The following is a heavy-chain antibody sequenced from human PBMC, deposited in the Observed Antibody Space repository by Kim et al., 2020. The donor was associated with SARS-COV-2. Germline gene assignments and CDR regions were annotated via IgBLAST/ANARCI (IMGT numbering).Heavy chain of an antibody. Sequence: ASVKVSCKTSGHFFTRDSIHWVRQAPGQGLEWMGGIDCGNGNTIYSQKFQGRVTFTTDTSASTAYMELSFLRSEDPAVYYCLGGFYFDYWGQGTLVTVSS. J-gene: IGHJ4*02. V-gene: IGHV1-3*01. CDR3: LGGFYFDY. CDR1: GHFFTRDS. D-gene: IGHD3-16*01. CDR2: IDCGNGNT.